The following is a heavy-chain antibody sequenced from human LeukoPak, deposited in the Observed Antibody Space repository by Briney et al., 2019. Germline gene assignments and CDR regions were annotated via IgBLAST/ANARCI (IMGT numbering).Heavy chain of an antibody. V-gene: IGHV3-21*01. Sequence: GGSLRLSCAASGFTFSSYSMNWVRQAPGKGLEWVSSISSSSSYICYADSVKGRFTISRDNAKNSLYLQMNSLRAEDTAVYYCARGHATQHWGQGTLVTVSS. CDR1: GFTFSSYS. D-gene: IGHD5-12*01. J-gene: IGHJ1*01. CDR3: ARGHATQH. CDR2: ISSSSSYI.